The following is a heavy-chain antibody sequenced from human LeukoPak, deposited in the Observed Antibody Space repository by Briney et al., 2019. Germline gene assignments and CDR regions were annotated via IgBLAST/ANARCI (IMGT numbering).Heavy chain of an antibody. J-gene: IGHJ4*02. CDR2: ISAYNGNT. CDR3: ARDQGYSSSWNFDY. D-gene: IGHD6-13*01. Sequence: ASVKVSCKASGYTFTSYGISWVRQAPGQGLEWMGWISAYNGNTNYAQKLQGRVTMTTGTSTSTAYMELRSLGSDDTAVYYCARDQGYSSSWNFDYWGQGTLVTVSS. CDR1: GYTFTSYG. V-gene: IGHV1-18*04.